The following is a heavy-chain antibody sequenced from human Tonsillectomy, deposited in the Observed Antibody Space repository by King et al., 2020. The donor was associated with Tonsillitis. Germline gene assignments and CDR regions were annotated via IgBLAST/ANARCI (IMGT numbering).Heavy chain of an antibody. CDR2: LYSGGST. D-gene: IGHD1-26*01. J-gene: IGHJ6*02. CDR1: GVTVSSNY. CDR3: AREKWELSSRFYYYYGMDV. V-gene: IGHV3-53*01. Sequence: VQLVESGGGLIQPGGSLRLSCAASGVTVSSNYMSWVRQAPGKGLEWGSVLYSGGSTYYADSVKGRFTISRDKSKNMLYLQMNSLRAEDTAVYYCAREKWELSSRFYYYYGMDVWGQGTTVTVSS.